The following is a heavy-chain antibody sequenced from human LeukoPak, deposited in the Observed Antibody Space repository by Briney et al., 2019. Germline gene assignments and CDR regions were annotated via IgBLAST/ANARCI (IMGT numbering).Heavy chain of an antibody. CDR1: GYSFTSYW. CDR2: IYPGDSDT. J-gene: IGHJ3*02. V-gene: IGHV5-51*01. D-gene: IGHD3-9*01. CDR3: ARRGGLLTGYYTHGAFDI. Sequence: GESLNIACKGSGYSFTSYWIGWVRQMPGKGLEWMGIIYPGDSDTRYSPSFQGQVTISADKSISTAYLQWSSLKASDTAMYYCARRGGLLTGYYTHGAFDIWGEGTMVTVSS.